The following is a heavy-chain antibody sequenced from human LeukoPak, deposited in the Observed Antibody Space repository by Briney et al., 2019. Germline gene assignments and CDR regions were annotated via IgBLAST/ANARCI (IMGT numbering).Heavy chain of an antibody. CDR1: GFTFSDYY. CDR3: AREKYYDFWSGYHNWFDP. CDR2: ISSSGSTM. Sequence: GGSLRLSCAASGFTFSDYYMSWIRQAPGKGLEWVSYISSSGSTMYYADSVKGRFTISRDNAKNSLYLQMNSLRAEDTAVYYCAREKYYDFWSGYHNWFDPWGQGTLVTVSS. D-gene: IGHD3-3*01. V-gene: IGHV3-11*01. J-gene: IGHJ5*02.